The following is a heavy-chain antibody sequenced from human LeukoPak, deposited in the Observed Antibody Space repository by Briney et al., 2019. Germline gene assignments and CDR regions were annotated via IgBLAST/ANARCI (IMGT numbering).Heavy chain of an antibody. CDR2: ISGSGGST. CDR3: ARGPPRAYCGGDCFHFPLYY. J-gene: IGHJ4*02. D-gene: IGHD2-21*02. V-gene: IGHV3-23*01. CDR1: GFTFSSYA. Sequence: GGSLRLSCAASGFTFSSYAMSWVRQAPGKGLEWVSAISGSGGSTYYADSVKGRFTISRDNSKNTLYLQMNSLRAEDTAVYYCARGPPRAYCGGDCFHFPLYYWGQGTLVTVSS.